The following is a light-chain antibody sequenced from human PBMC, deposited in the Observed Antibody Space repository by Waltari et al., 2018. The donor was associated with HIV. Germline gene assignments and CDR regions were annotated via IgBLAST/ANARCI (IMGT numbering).Light chain of an antibody. CDR2: KDS. CDR1: ALPKQY. V-gene: IGLV3-25*03. Sequence: SYELTQPPSVSVSPGQTARITCSGDALPKQYAYWYQQKPGQAPVLVIYKDSERPSGITGRFSGSSSGTTVTFTISGVQAEDEADYYCQSADSSYTYPGVVFGGGTKLTVL. CDR3: QSADSSYTYPGVV. J-gene: IGLJ2*01.